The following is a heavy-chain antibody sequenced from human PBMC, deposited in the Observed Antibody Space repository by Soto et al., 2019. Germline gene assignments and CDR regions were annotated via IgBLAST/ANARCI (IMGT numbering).Heavy chain of an antibody. D-gene: IGHD3-9*01. CDR1: GDTFDSYA. V-gene: IGHV1-69*06. J-gene: IGHJ4*02. Sequence: QVQLVQSGAEVKKPGSSVKVSCKGSGDTFDSYAFSWVRQAPGQGLEWVGGIIPFFGTPNYAQKFQGRVTIRADKSASTAYIELVILTSEDTAADFCARDKAAYYAHLQYWGQGTLITVSS. CDR3: ARDKAAYYAHLQY. CDR2: IIPFFGTP.